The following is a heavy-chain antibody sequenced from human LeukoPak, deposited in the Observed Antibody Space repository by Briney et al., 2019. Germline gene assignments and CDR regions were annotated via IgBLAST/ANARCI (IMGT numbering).Heavy chain of an antibody. V-gene: IGHV4-4*02. D-gene: IGHD6-13*01. J-gene: IGHJ3*02. CDR3: ARLTGGLQIAAAGREAFDI. CDR1: GGSISSSNW. Sequence: SGTLSLTCAVSGGSISSSNWWSWVRQPPGKGLEWIGEIYHSGSTNYNPSLKSRVTISLDKSKNQFSLKLNSVTAADTAVYYCARLTGGLQIAAAGREAFDIWGQGTMVTVSS. CDR2: IYHSGST.